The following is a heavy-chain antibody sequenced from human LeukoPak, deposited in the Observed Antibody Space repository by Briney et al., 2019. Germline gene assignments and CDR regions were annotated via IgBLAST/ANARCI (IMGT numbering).Heavy chain of an antibody. CDR3: ARERTDTSMDY. CDR1: GGSISSGSYY. D-gene: IGHD5-18*01. V-gene: IGHV4-61*02. CDR2: IYTSGST. J-gene: IGHJ4*02. Sequence: SQTLSLTCTVSGGSISSGSYYWTWIRQPAGKGLEWIGRIYTSGSTNHNPSLKNRVTISLDTSKNQFSPKLISVTAADTAVYFCARERTDTSMDYWGQGTLVTVSS.